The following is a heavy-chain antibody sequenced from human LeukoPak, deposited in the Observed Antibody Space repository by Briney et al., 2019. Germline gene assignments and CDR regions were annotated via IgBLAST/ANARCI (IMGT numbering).Heavy chain of an antibody. CDR3: AKDLGVVATMNFVY. J-gene: IGHJ4*02. CDR1: GFTFSSYG. D-gene: IGHD5-12*01. CDR2: ISYDGSNK. Sequence: GRSLRLSCAASGFTFSSYGMHWVRQAPGEGLEWVAVISYDGSNKYYADSVKGRFTISRDNSKNTLYLQMNSLRAEDTAVYYCAKDLGVVATMNFVYWGQGTLVTVSS. V-gene: IGHV3-30*18.